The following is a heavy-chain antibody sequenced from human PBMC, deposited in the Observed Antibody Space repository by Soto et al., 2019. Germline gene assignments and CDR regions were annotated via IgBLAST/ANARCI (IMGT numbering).Heavy chain of an antibody. CDR1: GFTFSSYG. J-gene: IGHJ6*02. CDR2: ISYDGSNK. CDR3: AKDGQDIVVVPAAPETIYYYYGMDV. Sequence: QVPLVESGGGVVQPGRSLRLSCAASGFTFSSYGMHWVRQAPGKGLEWVAVISYDGSNKYYADSVKGRFTISRDNSKNTLYLQMNSLRAEDTAVYYCAKDGQDIVVVPAAPETIYYYYGMDVWGQGTTVTVSS. V-gene: IGHV3-30*18. D-gene: IGHD2-2*01.